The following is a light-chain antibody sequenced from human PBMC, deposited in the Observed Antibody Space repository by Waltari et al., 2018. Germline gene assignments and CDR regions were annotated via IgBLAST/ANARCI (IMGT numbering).Light chain of an antibody. CDR3: QQYYSIPYS. J-gene: IGKJ2*03. V-gene: IGKV4-1*01. CDR1: QSVLYSSDNKNY. CDR2: WAS. Sequence: DIVMTQSPDSLAVSLGERATINCKSSQSVLYSSDNKNYLAWYQQKPGQPPKLLIYWASTRESGFPDRFSGSGAGTDFTLTISSLQVEDVAVYYCQQYYSIPYSFGQGTKLEIK.